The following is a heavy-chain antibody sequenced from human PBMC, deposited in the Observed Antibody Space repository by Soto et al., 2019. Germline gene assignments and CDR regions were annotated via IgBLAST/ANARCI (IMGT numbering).Heavy chain of an antibody. CDR2: ISYDGSNK. V-gene: IGHV3-30*18. CDR1: GFTFSSYG. Sequence: PGGSLRLSCAASGFTFSSYGMHWVRQAPGKGLEWVAVISYDGSNKYYADSVKGRFTISRDNSKNTLYLQMNSLRAEDTAVYYCAKDALKSSSWYGYGMDVWGQGTTVTVSS. J-gene: IGHJ6*02. CDR3: AKDALKSSSWYGYGMDV. D-gene: IGHD6-13*01.